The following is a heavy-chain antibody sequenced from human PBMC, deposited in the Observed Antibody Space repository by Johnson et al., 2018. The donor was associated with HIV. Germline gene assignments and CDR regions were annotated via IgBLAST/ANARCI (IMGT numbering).Heavy chain of an antibody. J-gene: IGHJ3*02. D-gene: IGHD3-16*01. V-gene: IGHV3-48*01. CDR2: SSSSGSII. CDR1: GFTFSNYA. CDR3: ARAVGVWGDQLGFDI. Sequence: VQLVESGGGVVQPGRSLRLSCAASGFTFSNYAVHWVRQAPGKGLEWVAHSSSSGSIIYYAESVKGRFTISGENAKNSLYLQMNSLRTGDTAVFYCARAVGVWGDQLGFDIWGQGTMVTVSS.